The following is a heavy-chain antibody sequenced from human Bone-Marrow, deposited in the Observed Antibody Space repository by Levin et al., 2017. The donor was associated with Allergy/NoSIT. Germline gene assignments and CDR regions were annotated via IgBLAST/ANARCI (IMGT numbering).Heavy chain of an antibody. D-gene: IGHD1-14*01. J-gene: IGHJ4*02. CDR1: GFTFNSYG. V-gene: IGHV3-30*18. CDR3: GKEPEDQDRCPRGPIEY. CDR2: ISYDGSIE. Sequence: PGGSLRLSCVASGFTFNSYGMHWVRQAPGKGLEWVADISYDGSIEYYADSIKGRFTISRDNSKNTLYLQLNGLRVEDTATYHCGKEPEDQDRCPRGPIEYWGQGTLVAVAS.